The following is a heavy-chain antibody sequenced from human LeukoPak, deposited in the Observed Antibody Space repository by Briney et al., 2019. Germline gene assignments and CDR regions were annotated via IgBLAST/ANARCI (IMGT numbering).Heavy chain of an antibody. D-gene: IGHD1-7*01. CDR2: INPSGRST. J-gene: IGHJ5*02. V-gene: IGHV1-46*02. CDR1: PYTFDKYY. CDR3: ARDSLELHRRNWFDP. Sequence: GATVKLSCKASPYTFDKYYIHWVRQAPGQGVEWMGVINPSGRSTSYVQQFQGRVTVTSDTHTSTVYMALSRLRSEDSDVYYCARDSLELHRRNWFDPWGQGTLVTVSS.